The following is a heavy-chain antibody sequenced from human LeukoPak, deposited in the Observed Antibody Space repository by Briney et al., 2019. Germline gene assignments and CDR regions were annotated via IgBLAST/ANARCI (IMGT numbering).Heavy chain of an antibody. Sequence: GSLRLSCAASGFTFSNYAMSWVRQAPGKGLEWVSGIGPSGTSTYYADSVKGRFTISRDNSKDTLYVQMNSLRAEDTAVYYCAKSYGDYLGYFDSWGQGTLVTVSS. V-gene: IGHV3-23*01. CDR1: GFTFSNYA. J-gene: IGHJ4*02. CDR3: AKSYGDYLGYFDS. D-gene: IGHD4-17*01. CDR2: IGPSGTST.